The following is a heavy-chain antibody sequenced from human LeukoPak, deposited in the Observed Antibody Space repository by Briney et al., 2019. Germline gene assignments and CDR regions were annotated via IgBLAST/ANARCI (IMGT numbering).Heavy chain of an antibody. V-gene: IGHV4-59*01. CDR3: ARVKSRRGSAYGDYGAFDI. D-gene: IGHD4-17*01. CDR1: GGSISSYY. J-gene: IGHJ3*02. Sequence: SETLSLTCTVSGGSISSYYWSWIRQPPGKGLEWIGYIYYSGSINYNPSLKSRVTISVDTSKNQFSLKLSSVTAADTAVYYCARVKSRRGSAYGDYGAFDIWGQGTMVTVSS. CDR2: IYYSGSI.